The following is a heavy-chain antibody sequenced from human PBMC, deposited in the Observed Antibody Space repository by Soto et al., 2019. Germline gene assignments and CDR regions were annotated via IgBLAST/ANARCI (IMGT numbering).Heavy chain of an antibody. CDR2: IYYSGST. CDR3: ARGRRDGYNYYFDY. CDR1: GGSISSYY. V-gene: IGHV4-59*01. J-gene: IGHJ4*02. Sequence: PSETLSLTCTVSGGSISSYYWSWIRQPPGKGLEWIGYIYYSGSTNYNPSLKSRVTISVDTSKNQFSLKLSSVTAADTAVYYCARGRRDGYNYYFDYWGQETLVTVSS. D-gene: IGHD5-12*01.